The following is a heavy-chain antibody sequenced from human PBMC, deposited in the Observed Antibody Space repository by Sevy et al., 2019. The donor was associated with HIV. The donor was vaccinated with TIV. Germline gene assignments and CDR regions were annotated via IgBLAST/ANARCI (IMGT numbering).Heavy chain of an antibody. CDR3: ARDSSSSSWTNFDY. CDR2: ISYDGSNK. J-gene: IGHJ4*02. CDR1: GFTFSSYA. V-gene: IGHV3-30-3*01. D-gene: IGHD6-13*01. Sequence: GGSLRLSCAASGFTFSSYAMHWVHQAPGKGLEWVAVISYDGSNKYYADSVKGRFTISRDNSKNTLYLQMNSLRAEDTAVYYCARDSSSSSWTNFDYWGQGTLVTVSS.